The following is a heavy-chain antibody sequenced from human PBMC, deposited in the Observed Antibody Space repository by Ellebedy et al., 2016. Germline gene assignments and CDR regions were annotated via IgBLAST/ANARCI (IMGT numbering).Heavy chain of an antibody. J-gene: IGHJ4*02. D-gene: IGHD6-13*01. V-gene: IGHV1-2*02. CDR3: ARGPLGIAAAGTGV. CDR1: GNTFTGYY. CDR2: IDPNSGGT. Sequence: ASVKVSCXASGNTFTGYYIHWVRQAPGQGLEWMGWIDPNSGGTNYAQKFQGRVTMTRDTSISTAYMELSRLRSDDTAVYYCARGPLGIAAAGTGVWGQGTLVTVSS.